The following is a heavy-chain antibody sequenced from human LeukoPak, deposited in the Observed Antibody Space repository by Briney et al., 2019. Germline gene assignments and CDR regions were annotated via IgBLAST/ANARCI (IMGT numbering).Heavy chain of an antibody. V-gene: IGHV3-21*01. CDR2: ISSGSNDI. CDR1: GFIFNNFA. J-gene: IGHJ4*02. D-gene: IGHD6-13*01. CDR3: ARSIGAAYFDN. Sequence: GGSLRLSCTASGFIFNNFAMNWVRQAPGKGLEWVSFISSGSNDIYYADSVKGRFTISRDNAKNSLYLEMNSLRAEDTAVYYCARSIGAAYFDNWGQGTLVTVSS.